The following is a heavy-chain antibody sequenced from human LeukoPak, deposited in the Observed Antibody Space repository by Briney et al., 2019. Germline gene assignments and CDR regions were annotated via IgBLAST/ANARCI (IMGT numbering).Heavy chain of an antibody. Sequence: SETLSLTCAVYGGSFSGYYWSWIRQPPGKGLEWIGEINHSGSTNYNPSLKSRVTISVDTSKNQFSLNLSSVTAADTAVYYCARRGSGSYYNDLMDYWGQGTLVTVSS. CDR3: ARRGSGSYYNDLMDY. V-gene: IGHV4-34*01. CDR2: INHSGST. J-gene: IGHJ4*02. D-gene: IGHD3-10*01. CDR1: GGSFSGYY.